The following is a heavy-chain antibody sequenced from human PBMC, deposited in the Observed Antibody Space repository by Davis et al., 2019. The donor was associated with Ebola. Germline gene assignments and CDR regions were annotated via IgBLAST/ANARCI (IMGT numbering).Heavy chain of an antibody. D-gene: IGHD3-3*01. CDR3: ARYDFWSGYPNWFDP. J-gene: IGHJ5*02. CDR1: GDSISRHN. Sequence: SETLSLTCTVSGDSISRHNWTWIRQPAGKGLEWIGRIFPSGSTNYNPSLKRRVTMSLDTSKNQFSLRLTSVTAADTAVYYCARYDFWSGYPNWFDPWGQGTLVTVSS. V-gene: IGHV4-4*07. CDR2: IFPSGST.